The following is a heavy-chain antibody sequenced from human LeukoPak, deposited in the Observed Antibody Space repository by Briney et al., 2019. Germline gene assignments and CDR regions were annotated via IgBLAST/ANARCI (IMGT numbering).Heavy chain of an antibody. Sequence: GGSLRLSCAASGFXFSSYAISWVRQAPGKGLEWVSCISGSNDNTYYAEYVKERCTISRDNSKNTLSLQMNSLRAEDTAVYYCAKGRGTTVTSAANYWGQGTLVTVSS. D-gene: IGHD4-17*01. J-gene: IGHJ4*02. V-gene: IGHV3-23*01. CDR3: AKGRGTTVTSAANY. CDR2: ISGSNDNT. CDR1: GFXFSSYA.